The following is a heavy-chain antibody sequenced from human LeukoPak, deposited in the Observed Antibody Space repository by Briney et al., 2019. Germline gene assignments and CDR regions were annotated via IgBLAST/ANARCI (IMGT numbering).Heavy chain of an antibody. CDR3: ARVAHASLFDI. D-gene: IGHD1-26*01. CDR1: GGSISSYY. Sequence: SETLSLTCTVSGGSISSYYWSWIRQPPGKGLEWIGYIYYSGSTNYNPSLKSRVTISVGTSKNQFSLKLSSVTAADTAVYYCARVAHASLFDIWGQGTMVTVSS. V-gene: IGHV4-59*01. CDR2: IYYSGST. J-gene: IGHJ3*02.